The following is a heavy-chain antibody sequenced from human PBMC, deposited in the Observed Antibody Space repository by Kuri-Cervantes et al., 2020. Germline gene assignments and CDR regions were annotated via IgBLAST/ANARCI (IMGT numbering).Heavy chain of an antibody. V-gene: IGHV4-34*01. CDR3: AKSDWFDP. CDR1: GGSFSGYY. CDR2: INHSGST. Sequence: SETLSLTCAVYGGSFSGYYWSWIRQPPGKGLEWIGEINHSGSTNYNPSLKSRVTISVDTSKNQFSLKLSSVTAADTAVYYCAKSDWFDPWGQGTLVTVSS. J-gene: IGHJ5*02.